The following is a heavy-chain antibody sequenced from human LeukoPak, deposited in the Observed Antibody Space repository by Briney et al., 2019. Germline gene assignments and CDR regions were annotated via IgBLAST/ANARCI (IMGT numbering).Heavy chain of an antibody. CDR2: IRYDGNNK. D-gene: IGHD1-14*01. Sequence: GGSLRLSCVASGFTFISYWMTWARQAPGKGLEWVAFIRYDGNNKLYADSMKGRFTISRDNSKNTLYLHINSLRAEDTAVYYCVKDNPLDYWGQGTLVIVSS. J-gene: IGHJ4*02. V-gene: IGHV3-30*02. CDR1: GFTFISYW. CDR3: VKDNPLDY.